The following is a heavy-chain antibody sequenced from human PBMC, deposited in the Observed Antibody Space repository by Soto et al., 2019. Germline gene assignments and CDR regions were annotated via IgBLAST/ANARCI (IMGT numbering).Heavy chain of an antibody. CDR1: GYRFTISW. CDR3: ARLPGIVAPGTVFLDN. D-gene: IGHD1-1*01. Sequence: PGESLKISCKASGYRFTISWIGWVRQMPWKGLEWMGIIYPGDSDTRYRPSFQGQVTISADKSSSTAYLQWNSLQASDTAMYYCARLPGIVAPGTVFLDNWGQGTMVTVPQ. V-gene: IGHV5-51*01. J-gene: IGHJ4*02. CDR2: IYPGDSDT.